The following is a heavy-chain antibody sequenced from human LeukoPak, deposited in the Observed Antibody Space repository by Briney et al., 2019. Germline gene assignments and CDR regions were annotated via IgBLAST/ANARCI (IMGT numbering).Heavy chain of an antibody. CDR2: IYYSGST. J-gene: IGHJ3*02. Sequence: SETLSLTCTVSGGSISSSSYYWGWIRQPPGKGLEWIGSIYYSGSTYYNPSLKSRVTISVDTSKNQFSLKLSSVTAADTAAYYCARHSKSYGDYFIDAFDIWGQGTMVTVSS. CDR3: ARHSKSYGDYFIDAFDI. V-gene: IGHV4-39*01. CDR1: GGSISSSSYY. D-gene: IGHD4-17*01.